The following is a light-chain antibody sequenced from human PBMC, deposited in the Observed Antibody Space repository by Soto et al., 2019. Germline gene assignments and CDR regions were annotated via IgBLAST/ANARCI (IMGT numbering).Light chain of an antibody. V-gene: IGLV3-21*02. CDR2: DDT. J-gene: IGLJ1*01. CDR3: KVWDTSSDQYV. Sequence: SYELTQPPSVSVAPGQTARITCGGNNIGSKSVHWYQQKPGQAPVLVVYDDTDRPSGIPERFSGSNSGNTATLTISRVEGGDEAEFYCKVWDTSSDQYVFGTGTKVTVL. CDR1: NIGSKS.